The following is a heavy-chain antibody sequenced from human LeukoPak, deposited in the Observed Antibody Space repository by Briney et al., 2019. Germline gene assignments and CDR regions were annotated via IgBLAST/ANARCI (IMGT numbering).Heavy chain of an antibody. CDR3: ARDAEVVPAAIPSAFDI. Sequence: PGGSLRLSCAASGFTFSSNYMSWVRQAPGKGLEWVSVIYSGGSTYYADSVKGRFTISRDNSKNTLYLQMNSLRAEDTAVYYCARDAEVVPAAIPSAFDIWGQGTMVTVSS. CDR1: GFTFSSNY. CDR2: IYSGGST. J-gene: IGHJ3*02. V-gene: IGHV3-66*02. D-gene: IGHD2-2*02.